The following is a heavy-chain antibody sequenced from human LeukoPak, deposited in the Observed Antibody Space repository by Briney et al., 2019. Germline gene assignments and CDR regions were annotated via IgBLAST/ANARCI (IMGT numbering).Heavy chain of an antibody. Sequence: ASVKVSCKASGGTFSSYAISWMRQAPGQGLEWMGGIIPIFGTANYAQKFQGRVTITADESTSTAYMELSSLRSEDTAVYYCARGESRWLIDYWGQGTLVTVSS. CDR3: ARGESRWLIDY. V-gene: IGHV1-69*13. D-gene: IGHD5-24*01. J-gene: IGHJ4*02. CDR2: IIPIFGTA. CDR1: GGTFSSYA.